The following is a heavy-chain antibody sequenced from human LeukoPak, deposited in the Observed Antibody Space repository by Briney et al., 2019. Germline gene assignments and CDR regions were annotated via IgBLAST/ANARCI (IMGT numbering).Heavy chain of an antibody. D-gene: IGHD2-2*02. Sequence: PGGSLRLSCAASGFTFSGYAMSWVRQAPGKGLEWVSAISGSGSGTYYADSVKGRFTISRDNSKNTLYLQINSLRAEDTAIYYCAKSPIVIVPAAIRRYYYYYMDVWGKGTTVTVSS. CDR1: GFTFSGYA. CDR3: AKSPIVIVPAAIRRYYYYYMDV. V-gene: IGHV3-23*01. CDR2: ISGSGSGT. J-gene: IGHJ6*03.